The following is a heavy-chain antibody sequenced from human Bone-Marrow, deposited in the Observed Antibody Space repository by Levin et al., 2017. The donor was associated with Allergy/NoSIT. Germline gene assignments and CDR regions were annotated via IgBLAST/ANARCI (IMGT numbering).Heavy chain of an antibody. CDR1: EFTFSSYT. V-gene: IGHV3-30-3*01. CDR3: AKDRTKPVAGPLDY. Sequence: AGGSLRLSCAASEFTFSSYTMHWVRQAPGRGLEWVAVMSYDGINKDYTDSVKGRFTISRDNSKNTLYLQMNSLRAEDTAMYYCAKDRTKPVAGPLDYWGQGTLVTVSS. J-gene: IGHJ4*02. CDR2: MSYDGINK. D-gene: IGHD6-19*01.